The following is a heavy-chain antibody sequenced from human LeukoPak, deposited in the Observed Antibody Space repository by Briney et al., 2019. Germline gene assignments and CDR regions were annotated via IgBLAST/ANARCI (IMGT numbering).Heavy chain of an antibody. J-gene: IGHJ4*02. Sequence: GGSLRLSCAASGFTFSSYEMNWVRQAPGKGLEWLSYISSSGSAIYYADSVKGRFTISRDNAKNSLYLQMNSLRAEDTAVYYCAKGGSFYDSSDAYWGQGTLVTVSS. D-gene: IGHD3-22*01. V-gene: IGHV3-48*03. CDR1: GFTFSSYE. CDR2: ISSSGSAI. CDR3: AKGGSFYDSSDAY.